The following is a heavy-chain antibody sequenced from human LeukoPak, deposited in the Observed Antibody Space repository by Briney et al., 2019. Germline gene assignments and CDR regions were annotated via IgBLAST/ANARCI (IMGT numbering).Heavy chain of an antibody. J-gene: IGHJ4*02. D-gene: IGHD3-9*01. CDR1: GFTFSSYW. CDR2: VNSDGSST. V-gene: IGHV3-74*01. CDR3: ATLGSRYDILTGYYSSDFDF. Sequence: GGSLRLSCAASGFTFSSYWMHWVRQAPGKGLVWVSRVNSDGSSTNYADSVKGRFTISRDNAKNTLYLQMNSLRAEDTAVYYCATLGSRYDILTGYYSSDFDFWGQGTLVTVSS.